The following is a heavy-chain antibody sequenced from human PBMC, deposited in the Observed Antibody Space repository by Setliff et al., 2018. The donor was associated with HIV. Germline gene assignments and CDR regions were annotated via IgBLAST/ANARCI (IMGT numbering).Heavy chain of an antibody. CDR3: ASRLAVAGVYWYFDL. D-gene: IGHD6-19*01. CDR1: GGSISSSSYY. V-gene: IGHV4-39*01. CDR2: FHYSGST. Sequence: SETLSLTCNVSGGSISSSSYYWGWIRQPPGKGLEWIGSFHYSGSTSYNPSLRSRVTISVDTSKNQFSLKLTSVPAADTAVYYCASRLAVAGVYWYFDLWGRGTLVTVSS. J-gene: IGHJ2*01.